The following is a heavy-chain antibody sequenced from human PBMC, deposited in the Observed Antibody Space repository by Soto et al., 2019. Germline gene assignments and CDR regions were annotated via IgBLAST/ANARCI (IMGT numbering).Heavy chain of an antibody. Sequence: SETLSLTCTVSGGSISSYYWSWIRQPPGKGLEWIGYIYYSGSTNYNPSLKSRVTISVDTSKNQFSLKLSSVTAADTAVYYCARMGTAKYYYDSSGYHAFDIWGQGTMVTVSS. CDR1: GGSISSYY. D-gene: IGHD3-22*01. J-gene: IGHJ3*02. CDR2: IYYSGST. V-gene: IGHV4-59*01. CDR3: ARMGTAKYYYDSSGYHAFDI.